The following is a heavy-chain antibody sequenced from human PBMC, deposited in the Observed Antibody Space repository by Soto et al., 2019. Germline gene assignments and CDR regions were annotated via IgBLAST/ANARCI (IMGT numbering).Heavy chain of an antibody. Sequence: QITLKESGPTLVKPTQTLTLTYTFSAFSLSTGGVGVGWIRQPPGKALEWLALIYWDDDKRYSPSMRSRLTITKDTSKNKVVLTMTNMDPVDTATYYCIQSRCGGDCLQSYASYYYYGMDVWGQGTTVTVSS. CDR1: AFSLSTGGVG. CDR2: IYWDDDK. CDR3: IQSRCGGDCLQSYASYYYYGMDV. J-gene: IGHJ6*02. D-gene: IGHD2-21*02. V-gene: IGHV2-5*02.